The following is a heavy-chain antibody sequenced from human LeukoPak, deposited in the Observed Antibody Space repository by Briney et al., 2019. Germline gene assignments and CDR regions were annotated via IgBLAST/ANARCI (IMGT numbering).Heavy chain of an antibody. CDR1: XXTFXXXG. CDR2: ISYDGSNK. CDR3: AKDLRGYSYGATFDY. D-gene: IGHD5-18*01. Sequence: SLRLSCXXXXXTFXXXGMHWVRQAPGKGLEWVAVISYDGSNKYYADSVKGRFTISRDNSKNTLYLQMNSLRAEDTAVYYCAKDLRGYSYGATFDYWGQGTLVTVSS. J-gene: IGHJ4*02. V-gene: IGHV3-30*18.